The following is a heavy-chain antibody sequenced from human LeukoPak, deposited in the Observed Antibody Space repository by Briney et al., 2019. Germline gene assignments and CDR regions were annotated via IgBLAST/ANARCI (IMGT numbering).Heavy chain of an antibody. CDR1: GYTFTSYG. V-gene: IGHV1-18*01. CDR3: ARGRDGYKSARDLYHYHMDV. Sequence: AASVKVSCKASGYTFTSYGISWVRQAPGQGLEWMGWISAYNGNTNYAQKLQGRVTMTTDTSTSTAYMELRSLRSDDTAVYYCARGRDGYKSARDLYHYHMDVWGKGTTVTVSS. J-gene: IGHJ6*03. D-gene: IGHD5-24*01. CDR2: ISAYNGNT.